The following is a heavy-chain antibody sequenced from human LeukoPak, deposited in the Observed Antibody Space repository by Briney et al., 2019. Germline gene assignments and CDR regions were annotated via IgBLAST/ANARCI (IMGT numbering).Heavy chain of an antibody. CDR1: GFTFSSDW. V-gene: IGHV3-7*01. CDR2: IKQDGSEK. D-gene: IGHD6-13*01. CDR3: ARAGYSSSWLES. J-gene: IGHJ4*02. Sequence: PGGSLRLSCAASGFTFSSDWMSWVRQAPGKGLEWVANIKQDGSEKYYVDSVKGRFTISRDNAKNTVYLQMNSLRAEDTAVYYCARAGYSSSWLESWGQGTLVTVSS.